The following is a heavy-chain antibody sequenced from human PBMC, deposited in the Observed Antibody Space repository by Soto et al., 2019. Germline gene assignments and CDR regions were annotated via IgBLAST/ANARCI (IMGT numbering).Heavy chain of an antibody. Sequence: ASVKVSCKASGGTFSSYAISWVRQAPGQGLEWMGGIIPIFGTANYAQKFQGRVTITADESTSTAYMELSSLRSEDTAVYYCARSSYYCSSTSCYFHWFDPWGQGTLVPVSS. CDR3: ARSSYYCSSTSCYFHWFDP. CDR2: IIPIFGTA. D-gene: IGHD2-2*01. V-gene: IGHV1-69*13. CDR1: GGTFSSYA. J-gene: IGHJ5*02.